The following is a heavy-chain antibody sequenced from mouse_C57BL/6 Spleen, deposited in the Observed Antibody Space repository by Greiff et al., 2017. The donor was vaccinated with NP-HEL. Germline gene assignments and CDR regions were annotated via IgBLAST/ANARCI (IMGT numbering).Heavy chain of an antibody. D-gene: IGHD2-4*01. V-gene: IGHV5-17*01. Sequence: EVKLQESGGGLVKPGGSLKLSCAASGFTFSDYGMHWVRQAPEKGLEWVAYISSGSSTIYYADTVKGRFTISRDNAKNTLFLQMTSLRSEDTAMYYCAKVPTYDSYWYFDVWGTGTTVTVSS. J-gene: IGHJ1*03. CDR2: ISSGSSTI. CDR1: GFTFSDYG. CDR3: AKVPTYDSYWYFDV.